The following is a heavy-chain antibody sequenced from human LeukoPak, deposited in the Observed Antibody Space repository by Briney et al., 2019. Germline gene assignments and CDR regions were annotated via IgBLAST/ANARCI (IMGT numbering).Heavy chain of an antibody. Sequence: PGGSLRLSCAASGFTFSSYAMSWVRQAPGKGLEWVSAISGSGGSTYYADSVKGRFTISRDNSKNTLYLQMNSLRAEDTAVYYCAKSSSEYCSGGSCYRYYYGMDVWGQGTTVTVSS. J-gene: IGHJ6*02. CDR1: GFTFSSYA. CDR3: AKSSSEYCSGGSCYRYYYGMDV. V-gene: IGHV3-23*01. D-gene: IGHD2-15*01. CDR2: ISGSGGST.